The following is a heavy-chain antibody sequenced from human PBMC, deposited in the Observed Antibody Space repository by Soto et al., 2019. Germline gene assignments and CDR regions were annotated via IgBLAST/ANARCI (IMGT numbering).Heavy chain of an antibody. CDR1: GFIFLRYG. CDR2: IWYGGSKK. J-gene: IGHJ4*02. D-gene: IGHD3-9*01. Sequence: GGSLRLCCAASGFIFLRYGMSWVREPPGKGLVGVTVIWYGGSKKYYADSVKGPFTISRDNSKNTLYLQMNSLRAEDTAVYYCARDSGYDILTGYSHGPIFDSWGQGTLVIGSA. CDR3: ARDSGYDILTGYSHGPIFDS. V-gene: IGHV3-33*01.